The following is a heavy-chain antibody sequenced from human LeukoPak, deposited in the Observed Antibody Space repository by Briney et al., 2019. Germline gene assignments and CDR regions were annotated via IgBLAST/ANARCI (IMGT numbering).Heavy chain of an antibody. CDR1: GDSINSYY. V-gene: IGHV4-59*01. CDR2: IYYSGST. Sequence: SETLSLTCTVSGDSINSYYWSWIRQPPGKGLEWIGYIYYSGSTNYNPSLKSRVTTSVDTSKNQFSLKLSSVTAADTAVYYCARGRSYSSSFYYFDYWGQGTLVTVSS. J-gene: IGHJ4*02. CDR3: ARGRSYSSSFYYFDY. D-gene: IGHD6-6*01.